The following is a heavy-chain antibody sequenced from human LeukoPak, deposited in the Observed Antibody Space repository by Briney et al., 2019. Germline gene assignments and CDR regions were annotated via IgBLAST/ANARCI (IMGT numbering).Heavy chain of an antibody. CDR1: GYTFTGYY. D-gene: IGHD2-8*01. Sequence: GASVKASRKASGYTFTGYYMHWVRQAPGQGLEWMGWINPNSGGTNYAQKFQGRVTMTRDTSISTAYMELSRLRSDDTAVYYCARAPLGYCTNGVCYNHWFDPWGQGTLVTVSS. CDR3: ARAPLGYCTNGVCYNHWFDP. CDR2: INPNSGGT. V-gene: IGHV1-2*02. J-gene: IGHJ5*02.